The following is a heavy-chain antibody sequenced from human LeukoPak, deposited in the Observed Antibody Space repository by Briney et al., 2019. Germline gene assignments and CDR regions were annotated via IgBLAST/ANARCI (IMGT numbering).Heavy chain of an antibody. D-gene: IGHD6-13*01. V-gene: IGHV4-39*01. J-gene: IGHJ4*02. CDR1: GGSISSSTYY. CDR2: IYYSGST. CDR3: ARQRGIAAEFDY. Sequence: SETLSLTSTVSGGSISSSTYYWGWIRQPPGKGLEWIGSIYYSGSTYYNPSLKSRVTISVDTSKNQFSLRLSSVTAADTAVYYCARQRGIAAEFDYWGQGTLVTVSS.